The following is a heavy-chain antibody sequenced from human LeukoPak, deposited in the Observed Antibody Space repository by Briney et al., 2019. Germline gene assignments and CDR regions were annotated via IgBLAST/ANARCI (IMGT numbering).Heavy chain of an antibody. CDR1: GGSFDSKY. V-gene: IGHV4-4*09. J-gene: IGHJ6*03. CDR3: ANYIRNAHYYMDV. D-gene: IGHD1-1*01. CDR2: IYTSGSN. Sequence: PSETLSLTCSVSGGSFDSKYWSWIRQPPGKGLEWIGYIYTSGSNNFNPSLRSRVAMSIDTSKNQFSLKVYSVTAADTAVYYCANYIRNAHYYMDVWGKGTTVIVSS.